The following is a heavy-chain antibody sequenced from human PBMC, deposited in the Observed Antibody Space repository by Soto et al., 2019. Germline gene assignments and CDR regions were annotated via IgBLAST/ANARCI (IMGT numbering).Heavy chain of an antibody. J-gene: IGHJ5*02. V-gene: IGHV1-18*01. CDR2: ISAYNGNT. Sequence: GASVKVSCKASGYTFTSYGISWVRQAPGQGLEWMGWISAYNGNTNYAQKLQGRVTMTTDTSTSTAYMELGSLRSDDTAVYYCAREGDLNIDFDWLLANPCGQGTLVTGSS. CDR1: GYTFTSYG. D-gene: IGHD2-21*01. CDR3: AREGDLNIDFDWLLANP.